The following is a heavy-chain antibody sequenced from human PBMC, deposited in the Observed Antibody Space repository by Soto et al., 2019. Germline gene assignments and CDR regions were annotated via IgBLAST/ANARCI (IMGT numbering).Heavy chain of an antibody. V-gene: IGHV4-30-2*01. CDR2: IYHSGTT. Sequence: SETLSLTCAVSGGSISNGGYSWSWIRQPPGKGLEWIGYIYHSGTTYYNPSLKSRVTISVDRSKNQLSLKLSSVTAADTAVYYCARAHYGDYGYGMDVWGQGTTVTVSS. J-gene: IGHJ6*02. CDR1: GGSISNGGYS. CDR3: ARAHYGDYGYGMDV. D-gene: IGHD4-17*01.